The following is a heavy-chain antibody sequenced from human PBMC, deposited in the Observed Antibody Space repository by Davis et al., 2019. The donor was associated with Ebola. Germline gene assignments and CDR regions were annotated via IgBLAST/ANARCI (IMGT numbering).Heavy chain of an antibody. V-gene: IGHV4-38-2*02. Sequence: GSLRLSCTVSGYSIGSGYYWGWMRQPPGKGLEWIGSIYHSGSTYYNPSLKSRVTISVDTSNNQFSLKLGSVTAADTAVYYCARDWGSSSGTFDFWGQGTLVTVSS. D-gene: IGHD6-13*01. CDR2: IYHSGST. CDR3: ARDWGSSSGTFDF. J-gene: IGHJ4*02. CDR1: GYSIGSGYY.